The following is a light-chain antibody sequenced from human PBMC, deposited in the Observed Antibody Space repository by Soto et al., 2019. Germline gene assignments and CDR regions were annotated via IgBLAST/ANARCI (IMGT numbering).Light chain of an antibody. J-gene: IGLJ1*01. CDR2: EVS. V-gene: IGLV2-8*01. Sequence: VLTPPPSASGSPGQSVTISCTGSSSDVGGYNYVSWYQQHPGKAPKLMIYEVSKRPSGVPDRFSGSKSGNTASLTVSGLQAEDEADYYCSSYAGSNNFVFGSGTKVTVL. CDR3: SSYAGSNNFV. CDR1: SSDVGGYNY.